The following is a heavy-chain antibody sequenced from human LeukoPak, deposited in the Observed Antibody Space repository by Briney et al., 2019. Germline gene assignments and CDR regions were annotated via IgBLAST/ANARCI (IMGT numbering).Heavy chain of an antibody. CDR2: IGGGGDT. Sequence: GGSLRLSCAASGFTFSNYDFHWVRQVTGKGLEWVSAIGGGGDTYYSASVEGRFTISRENGKNSLFLQMNSLRDGDTAVYYCAREISGAAGGHYYYGVDVWGQGTTAIVSS. D-gene: IGHD6-13*01. CDR1: GFTFSNYD. V-gene: IGHV3-13*01. CDR3: AREISGAAGGHYYYGVDV. J-gene: IGHJ6*02.